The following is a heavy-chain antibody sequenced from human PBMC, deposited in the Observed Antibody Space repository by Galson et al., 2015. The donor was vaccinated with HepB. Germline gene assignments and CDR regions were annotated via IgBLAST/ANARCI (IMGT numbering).Heavy chain of an antibody. CDR1: GFTFTSSA. CDR3: AASSSWYGPPDY. J-gene: IGHJ4*02. Sequence: SVKVSCKASGFTFTSSAVQWVRQARGQRLEWIGRIVVGSGNTNYAQKFQERVTITRDMSTSTAYMELSSLRSEDTAVYYCAASSSWYGPPDYWGQGTLVTVSS. CDR2: IVVGSGNT. D-gene: IGHD6-13*01. V-gene: IGHV1-58*01.